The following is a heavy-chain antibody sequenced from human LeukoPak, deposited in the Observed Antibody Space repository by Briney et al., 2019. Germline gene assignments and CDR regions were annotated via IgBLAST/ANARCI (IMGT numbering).Heavy chain of an antibody. CDR2: INSDESST. CDR3: ARGDYDSSGYPYAFDI. Sequence: PGGSLRLSCAASGFTFSDFWMHWVRQAPGKGLVWVSRINSDESSTEYADSVKGRFTISRDNAKNTLYLQMNSLRAEDTAVYYCARGDYDSSGYPYAFDIWGQGTTVTVSS. V-gene: IGHV3-74*01. D-gene: IGHD3-22*01. CDR1: GFTFSDFW. J-gene: IGHJ3*02.